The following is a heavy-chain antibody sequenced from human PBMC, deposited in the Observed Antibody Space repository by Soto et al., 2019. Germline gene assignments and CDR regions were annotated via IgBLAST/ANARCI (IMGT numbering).Heavy chain of an antibody. J-gene: IGHJ6*02. D-gene: IGHD3-3*01. CDR2: INPNSGGT. Sequence: ASVKASCKASGYPFTDYYMHWVRQAPGQGLEWMGWINPNSGGTNYAQKFQGRVTMTRDTSISTAYMERSRLRSDVTAVYYCARASFDFWSGYYYYYYGMDVWGQGTTVTVSS. CDR3: ARASFDFWSGYYYYYYGMDV. V-gene: IGHV1-2*02. CDR1: GYPFTDYY.